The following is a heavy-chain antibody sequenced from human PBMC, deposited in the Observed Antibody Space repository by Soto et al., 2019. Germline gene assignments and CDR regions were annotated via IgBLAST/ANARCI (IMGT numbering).Heavy chain of an antibody. V-gene: IGHV4-59*01. CDR1: GGSISSYY. CDR3: ARFNVATTPHFDY. Sequence: QVQLQESGPGLVKPSETLSLTCTVSGGSISSYYWSWIRQPPGKGLEWIGYIYYSGSTNYNPSLKSRVTISVDTSKNQFSLKLSSVTAADTAVYYCARFNVATTPHFDYWGQGTLVTVSS. CDR2: IYYSGST. D-gene: IGHD5-12*01. J-gene: IGHJ4*02.